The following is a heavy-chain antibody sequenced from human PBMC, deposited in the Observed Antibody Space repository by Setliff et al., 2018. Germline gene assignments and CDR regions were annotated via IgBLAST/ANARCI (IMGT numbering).Heavy chain of an antibody. V-gene: IGHV3-48*01. CDR2: ISYSSGSI. J-gene: IGHJ6*03. CDR3: VRALAYYYMDV. CDR1: GFTFSSYS. Sequence: GGSLRLSCEASGFTFSSYSMNWVRQAPGKGLEWVAHISYSSGSISYADSVKGRFTISRDNAKNSLYLQMNSLRAEDKAIYYCVRALAYYYMDVWGKGTTVTVSS.